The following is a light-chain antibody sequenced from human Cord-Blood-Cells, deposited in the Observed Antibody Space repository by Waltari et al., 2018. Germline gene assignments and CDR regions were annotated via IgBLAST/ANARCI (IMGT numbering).Light chain of an antibody. J-gene: IGLJ2*01. V-gene: IGLV2-11*01. CDR1: SSDVGGYNY. CDR2: DVS. CDR3: CSYAGSYTFVV. Sequence: QSALTQPRSVSGSPGQSVTISCTGTSSDVGGYNYVSWYQPHPGKAPKLMIYDVSKRPSGVPDRFSGSKSGNTDSLTISGLQAEDEADYYCCSYAGSYTFVVFGGGTKLTVL.